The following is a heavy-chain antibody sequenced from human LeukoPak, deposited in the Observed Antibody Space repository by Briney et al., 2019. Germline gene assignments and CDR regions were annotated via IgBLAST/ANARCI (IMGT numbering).Heavy chain of an antibody. CDR3: ARMSPRLRRLTVTTSKGFDY. CDR1: GGSFSVYH. CDR2: INHSGST. J-gene: IGHJ4*02. Sequence: SETLSLTCAVYGGSFSVYHWSWIRQPPGKGLEWIGEINHSGSTNYIPSLKSRVTISIDTSKNQFSLKLSSVAAADTAVYYCARMSPRLRRLTVTTSKGFDYWGQGTLVTVSS. V-gene: IGHV4-34*01. D-gene: IGHD4-17*01.